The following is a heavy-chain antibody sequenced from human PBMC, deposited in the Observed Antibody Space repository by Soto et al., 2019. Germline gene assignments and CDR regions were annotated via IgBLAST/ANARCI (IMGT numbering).Heavy chain of an antibody. D-gene: IGHD3-22*01. CDR3: ARSSPHSGYYAPCDY. J-gene: IGHJ4*02. CDR2: IFYSGTT. V-gene: IGHV4-39*01. CDR1: GSSIRSSSCY. Sequence: SATLSLTCTVSGSSIRSSSCYWVWIRQLRGKGLEWIGSIFYSGTTYYNPSLKSRVTISVDTSKNQFSLKLSSVTAADTAVYYCARSSPHSGYYAPCDYWGQGTLVT.